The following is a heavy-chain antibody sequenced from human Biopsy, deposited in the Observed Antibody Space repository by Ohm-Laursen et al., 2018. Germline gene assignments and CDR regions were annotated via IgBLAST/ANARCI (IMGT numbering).Heavy chain of an antibody. J-gene: IGHJ3*02. CDR1: GDSIRNYY. CDR3: AGIVLGPTNDAFDI. Sequence: GTLSLTCTVSGDSIRNYYWSWIRQAAGKGLEWTGRIYPGGGTIYNPSLKSRVTMSVDTSKNHFSLNLNSVTAADTAVYYCAGIVLGPTNDAFDIWGQGTMVTVSS. CDR2: IYPGGGT. D-gene: IGHD1-26*01. V-gene: IGHV4-4*07.